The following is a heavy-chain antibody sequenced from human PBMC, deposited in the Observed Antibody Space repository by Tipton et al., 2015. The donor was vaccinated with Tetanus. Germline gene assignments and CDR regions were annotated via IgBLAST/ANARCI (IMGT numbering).Heavy chain of an antibody. CDR1: GNPFTSYG. V-gene: IGHV1-8*01. CDR3: ASGSSIRHGLDV. Sequence: QVQLVQSGAEVKKPGASVKVPCRAPGNPFTSYGLNWVRQDAGRGFEWVGLLNPKSGSAVYGQKFQGRVTMTTNTSITTAYMELRSLRYEVTAVYYCASGSSIRHGLDVWGRGTTVIVSS. CDR2: LNPKSGSA. J-gene: IGHJ6*02. D-gene: IGHD2-2*01.